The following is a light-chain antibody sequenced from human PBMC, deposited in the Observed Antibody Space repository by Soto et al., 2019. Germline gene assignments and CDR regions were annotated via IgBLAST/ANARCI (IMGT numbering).Light chain of an antibody. CDR3: SSYTTSRTQV. J-gene: IGLJ1*01. V-gene: IGLV2-14*03. CDR2: DVQ. Sequence: QSVLTQPASVSGSPGQSITISCTGTSSDIGAFTFVSCHQQHPGTVNNLMIFDVQRRPSGVSDRFSGSKSGTTASLTISGLQDEDDGDYYGSSYTTSRTQVFGSGTKLTVL. CDR1: SSDIGAFTF.